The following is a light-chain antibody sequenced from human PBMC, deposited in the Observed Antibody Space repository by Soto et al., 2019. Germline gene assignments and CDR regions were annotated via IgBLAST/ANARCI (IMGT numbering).Light chain of an antibody. CDR1: QSVSSSY. Sequence: EIVLTQSPGTLSLSVGERATLSCRASQSVSSSYLAWYQQKPGQAPRLLIYGASSRATGIPDRFSGSGSGTDFTLTISRLEPEDFAVYYCQQYGSSGYTFGQGTKLEIK. J-gene: IGKJ2*01. V-gene: IGKV3-20*01. CDR2: GAS. CDR3: QQYGSSGYT.